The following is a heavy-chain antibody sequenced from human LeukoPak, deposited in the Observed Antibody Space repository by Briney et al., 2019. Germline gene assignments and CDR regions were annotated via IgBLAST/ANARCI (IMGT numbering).Heavy chain of an antibody. D-gene: IGHD6-19*01. CDR3: AREGVAGDNWFDP. J-gene: IGHJ5*02. CDR1: GDSVSSNSAS. V-gene: IGHV6-1*01. CDR2: TYYRSKWYN. Sequence: SQTLSLTCAISGDSVSSNSASWTWIRQSPSRGLEWLGRTYYRSKWYNDYAVSVKSRITINPDTSKNQFSLQLNSVSPEDTAMYRCAREGVAGDNWFDPWGQGTLVTVSS.